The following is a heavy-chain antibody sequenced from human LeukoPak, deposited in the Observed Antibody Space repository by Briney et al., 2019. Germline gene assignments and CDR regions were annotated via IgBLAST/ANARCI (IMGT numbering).Heavy chain of an antibody. CDR3: TTNPPTRLIVGPLPHIFNI. D-gene: IGHD1-26*01. V-gene: IGHV3-15*01. CDR1: GFTVSSNY. Sequence: GGSLRLSCAASGFTVSSNYMSWVRQAPGKGLEWVGRIKSKTDGGTTDNAVPVKGRFTISRDESKNTLYLQMNSLKTEDTAVYYCTTNPPTRLIVGPLPHIFNIWGQGTMVIVSS. CDR2: IKSKTDGGTT. J-gene: IGHJ3*02.